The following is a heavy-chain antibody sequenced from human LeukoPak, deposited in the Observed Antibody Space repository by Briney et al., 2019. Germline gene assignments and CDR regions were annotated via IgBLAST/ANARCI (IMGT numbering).Heavy chain of an antibody. CDR3: VKGGFTYYDD. Sequence: GGSLRLSCAASGFTLSSYTTNWIRQSPGKGLEWVSSISNSGFYIYYADSVKGRFVVSRDNANNSLYLQMNSLRDEDTAVYYCVKGGFTYYDDWGQGTLVTVSS. V-gene: IGHV3-21*01. CDR1: GFTLSSYT. J-gene: IGHJ4*02. CDR2: ISNSGFYI. D-gene: IGHD3-22*01.